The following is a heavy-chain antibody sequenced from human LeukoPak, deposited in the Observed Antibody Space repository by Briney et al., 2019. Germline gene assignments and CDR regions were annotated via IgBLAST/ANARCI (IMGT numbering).Heavy chain of an antibody. Sequence: SETLSLTCTVSGGSISPYYWTWIRQPAGKGLEWIGRLYVSGSTDYNPSLKSRVSISGDTSKNQFSLKLSSVTAADTAVYYCASTGIVGATTLDYWGQGTLVTVSS. CDR3: ASTGIVGATTLDY. D-gene: IGHD1-26*01. CDR1: GGSISPYY. J-gene: IGHJ4*02. CDR2: LYVSGST. V-gene: IGHV4-4*07.